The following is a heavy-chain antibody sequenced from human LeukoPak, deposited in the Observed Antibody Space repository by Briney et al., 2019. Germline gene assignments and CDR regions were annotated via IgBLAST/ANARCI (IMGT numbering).Heavy chain of an antibody. D-gene: IGHD3-10*01. CDR1: GYTFTGYY. Sequence: ASVKVSCKASGYTFTGYYMHWVRQAPGQGLEWMGRINPNSGGTNYAQKFQGRATMTRDTSISTAYMELSRLRSDDTAVYYCARDRDVLLWFGDTYYFDYWGQGTLVTVSS. J-gene: IGHJ4*02. CDR3: ARDRDVLLWFGDTYYFDY. CDR2: INPNSGGT. V-gene: IGHV1-2*06.